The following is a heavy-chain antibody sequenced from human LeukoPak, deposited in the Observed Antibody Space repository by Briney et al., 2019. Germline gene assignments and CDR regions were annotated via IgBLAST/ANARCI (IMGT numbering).Heavy chain of an antibody. V-gene: IGHV4-39*01. Sequence: SETLSLTCTVSGGSVSSSNYYWVWIRQPPGKRLEWIGNIYYSGSTYYNPSLKSRVTISVDTSKNQFSLKLSSVTAADTAVYYCARRVFGDNYFDYWGQGTLVTVSS. CDR3: ARRVFGDNYFDY. J-gene: IGHJ4*02. CDR2: IYYSGST. D-gene: IGHD3-10*01. CDR1: GGSVSSSNYY.